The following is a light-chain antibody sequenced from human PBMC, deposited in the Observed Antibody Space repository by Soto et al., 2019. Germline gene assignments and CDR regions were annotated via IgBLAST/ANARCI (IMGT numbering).Light chain of an antibody. Sequence: DIQMTQSPNTLSASVGDRVTITCRASQSVISWVAWYQQKPGKAPKLLISDASTLDNGVPSRFSGSGSETECTLTISSLQPDDFATYYCQQYHSFFSFGPGTKVDV. CDR1: QSVISW. CDR2: DAS. V-gene: IGKV1-5*01. CDR3: QQYHSFFS. J-gene: IGKJ3*01.